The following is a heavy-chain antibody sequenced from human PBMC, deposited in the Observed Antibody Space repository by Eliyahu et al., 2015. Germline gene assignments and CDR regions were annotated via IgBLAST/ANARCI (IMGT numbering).Heavy chain of an antibody. V-gene: IGHV5-51*01. CDR1: GYSFTSYW. D-gene: IGHD3-3*01. CDR2: IYPGDSXT. J-gene: IGHJ6*02. Sequence: EVQLVQSGAEVKKPGESLKISCKGSGYSFTSYWTGWVRRMPGKGLGWMGVIYPGDSXTRYSPSFQGQVTISADKSISTAYLQWSSLKASDTAMYYCARRGGDFWSGLLYGMDVWGQGTTVTVSS. CDR3: ARRGGDFWSGLLYGMDV.